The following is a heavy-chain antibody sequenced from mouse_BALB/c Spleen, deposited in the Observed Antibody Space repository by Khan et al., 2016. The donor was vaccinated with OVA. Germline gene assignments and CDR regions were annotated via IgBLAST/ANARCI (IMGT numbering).Heavy chain of an antibody. J-gene: IGHJ1*01. CDR2: INTYTGEP. Sequence: QIQLVQSGPELKKPGETVKISCKASGYTFTNYGMNWVKQAPGKGLKWMGWINTYTGEPTYADDFRGRFAFSLETSASTASLQINNLKNEDTATYFCARMKPYWYFDVWGAGTTVTVSS. V-gene: IGHV9-3-1*01. CDR3: ARMKPYWYFDV. CDR1: GYTFTNYG.